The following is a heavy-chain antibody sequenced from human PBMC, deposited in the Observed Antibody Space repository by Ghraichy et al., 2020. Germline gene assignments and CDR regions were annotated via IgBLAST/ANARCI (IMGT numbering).Heavy chain of an antibody. D-gene: IGHD6-13*01. CDR1: GFNFNSAW. V-gene: IGHV3-15*01. Sequence: GESLNISCAASGFNFNSAWMTWVRQAPGKGLEWVSRVKTKAESETTDYAAPVKGRFTISRDDSRNILFLQMNSLKAEDTAVYYCTPGQPFAYWGRGTLVNVSS. CDR3: TPGQPFAY. J-gene: IGHJ4*02. CDR2: VKTKAESETT.